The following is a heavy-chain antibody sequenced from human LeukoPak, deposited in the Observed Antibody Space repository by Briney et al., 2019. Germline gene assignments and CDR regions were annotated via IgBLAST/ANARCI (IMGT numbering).Heavy chain of an antibody. CDR1: GYSFTAAYN. D-gene: IGHD5-12*01. CDR3: ARDPRGTYDY. V-gene: IGHV1-2*02. J-gene: IGHJ4*02. CDR2: INPSSGDT. Sequence: KISCKGYGYSFTAAYNIHWLRQAPGQGPEFMGWINPSSGDTRYAQKFQGRVTVTRDTVISTAYMELSSLTSDDTAVYYCARDPRGTYDYWGQGTLVTVSS.